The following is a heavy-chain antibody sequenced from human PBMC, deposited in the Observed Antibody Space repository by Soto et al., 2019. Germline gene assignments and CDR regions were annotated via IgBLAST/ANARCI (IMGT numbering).Heavy chain of an antibody. CDR3: ARAKGYYDTTGSDY. Sequence: GGSLRLSCAASGFSFSTYLMSWVRQAPGKGLEWVANIKQGGNEKFYVDSVKGRFTISRDNDKKSLYLQMDSLRVEDTAVYFCARAKGYYDTTGSDYWGQGTLVTVSS. D-gene: IGHD3-22*01. CDR2: IKQGGNEK. J-gene: IGHJ4*02. CDR1: GFSFSTYL. V-gene: IGHV3-7*01.